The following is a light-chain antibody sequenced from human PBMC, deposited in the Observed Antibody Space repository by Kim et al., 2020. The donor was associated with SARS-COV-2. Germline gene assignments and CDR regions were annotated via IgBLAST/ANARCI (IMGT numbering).Light chain of an antibody. J-gene: IGKJ2*01. Sequence: SPGERVTLSCRASQTVSSSLAWYQWKSGQAPRRLIYGASTRATGVPVRFSGSGSETEFTLTISSLQSEDFAVYYCQHYNKWPPMYTFGQGTKLEI. V-gene: IGKV3-15*01. CDR2: GAS. CDR1: QTVSSS. CDR3: QHYNKWPPMYT.